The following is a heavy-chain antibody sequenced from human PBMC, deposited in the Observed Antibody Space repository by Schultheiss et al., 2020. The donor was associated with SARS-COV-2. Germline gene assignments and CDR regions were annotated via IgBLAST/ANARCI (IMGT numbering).Heavy chain of an antibody. D-gene: IGHD3-3*02. CDR3: ARALSTWTLLN. Sequence: ASVKVSCKASGYTFTGYYMHWVRQAPGQGLEWMGWINHNSGGTNYAQKFQGWVTMTRDTSISTAYMELSRLRSDDTAVYYCARALSTWTLLNWGQGTLVTVSS. CDR1: GYTFTGYY. J-gene: IGHJ4*02. CDR2: INHNSGGT. V-gene: IGHV1-2*04.